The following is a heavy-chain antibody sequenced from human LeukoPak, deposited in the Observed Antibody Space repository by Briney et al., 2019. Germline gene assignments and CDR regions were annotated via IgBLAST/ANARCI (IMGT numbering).Heavy chain of an antibody. CDR2: ICYSGST. J-gene: IGHJ4*02. Sequence: SETLSLTCTVSGGSISSGGYYWSWIRQHPGKGLEWIGYICYSGSTYYNPSLKSRVTISVDTSKNQFSLKLSSVTAADTAVYYCARASGSYGYFDYWGQGTLVTVSS. D-gene: IGHD1-26*01. CDR3: ARASGSYGYFDY. V-gene: IGHV4-31*03. CDR1: GGSISSGGYY.